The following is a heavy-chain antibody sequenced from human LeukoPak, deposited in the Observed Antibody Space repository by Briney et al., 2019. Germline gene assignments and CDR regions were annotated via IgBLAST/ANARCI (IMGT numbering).Heavy chain of an antibody. D-gene: IGHD2-8*01. J-gene: IGHJ5*01. V-gene: IGHV3-74*01. CDR1: GFPFGNYW. CDR2: ITGDGNSA. Sequence: GGSLRLSCAASGFPFGNYWMHWVRQAPGKGLVWVSRITGDGNSANYADSVKARFTISRDNARNTLYLQMSSLRAEDTAVYYCARDNNGYDSWGQGTLVTVAS. CDR3: ARDNNGYDS.